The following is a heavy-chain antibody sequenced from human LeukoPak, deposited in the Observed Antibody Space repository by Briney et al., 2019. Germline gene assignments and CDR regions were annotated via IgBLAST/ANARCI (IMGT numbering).Heavy chain of an antibody. Sequence: GSLRLSCVASGFPFSSYWMSWVRQAPGKGLEWVGRIRSKIDGGATDYAAPVKGRFTISRDDSKNTLYLQINSLKIEDTAMYYCYTSITDYWGQGTLVTVSS. CDR3: YTSITDY. V-gene: IGHV3-15*01. D-gene: IGHD2-21*01. CDR2: IRSKIDGGAT. CDR1: GFPFSSYW. J-gene: IGHJ4*02.